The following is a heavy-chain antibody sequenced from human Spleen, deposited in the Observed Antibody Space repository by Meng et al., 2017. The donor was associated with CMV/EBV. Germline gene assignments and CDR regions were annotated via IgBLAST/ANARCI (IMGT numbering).Heavy chain of an antibody. Sequence: SGFSFSSYAIYCVRQSPGKGLESVSAIRSDGGVTFYADSARGRFTISRDNSKNPLYLQMGSLRPEDMGVYYCARARPVEYSYGPVDYWGQGTLVTVSS. D-gene: IGHD5-18*01. V-gene: IGHV3-64*02. CDR3: ARARPVEYSYGPVDY. CDR1: GFSFSSYA. J-gene: IGHJ4*02. CDR2: IRSDGGVT.